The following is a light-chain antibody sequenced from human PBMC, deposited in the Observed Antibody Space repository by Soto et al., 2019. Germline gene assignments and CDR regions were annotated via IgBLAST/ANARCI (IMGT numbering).Light chain of an antibody. CDR2: AAS. J-gene: IGKJ1*01. V-gene: IGKV1-39*01. CDR3: QQSFSTPQT. CDR1: QSIRNY. Sequence: DIQMAQSPSSLSASVGERVTITCRTSQSIRNYLNWYQQKAGDAPKLLIYAASTLQPGVTSRFSGSGSGTDFTLTISSLQPEDFATYYCQQSFSTPQTFGPGTKVDIK.